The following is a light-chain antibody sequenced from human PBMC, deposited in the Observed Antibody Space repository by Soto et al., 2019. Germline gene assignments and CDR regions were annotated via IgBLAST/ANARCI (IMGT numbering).Light chain of an antibody. Sequence: EIVLTQSPGTLSLSPGERATLSCRASQTVSSSLAWYQQKTGQAPRLLISGASTRATGIPDRFSGSGSETDFTITISRLEPEDFALYYCQQYGSSPITFGQGTRLEIK. CDR1: QTVSSSL. CDR3: QQYGSSPIT. CDR2: GAS. V-gene: IGKV3-20*01. J-gene: IGKJ5*01.